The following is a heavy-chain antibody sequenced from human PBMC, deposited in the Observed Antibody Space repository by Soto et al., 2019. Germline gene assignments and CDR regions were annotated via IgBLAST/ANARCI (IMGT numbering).Heavy chain of an antibody. D-gene: IGHD6-19*01. CDR2: ILSDYNT. CDR3: ARRTSGYFGY. J-gene: IGHJ4*02. CDR1: GFTFSDYT. V-gene: IGHV3-23*03. Sequence: EVQLLESGGGLVQPGGSLTLSCAASGFTFSDYTMTWVRQAPGKVLECISVILSDYNTYYAGSVRGRFTISRDNSKNKLYLEMNSLRAEDTAVYYCARRTSGYFGYWGQGAMGTVSS.